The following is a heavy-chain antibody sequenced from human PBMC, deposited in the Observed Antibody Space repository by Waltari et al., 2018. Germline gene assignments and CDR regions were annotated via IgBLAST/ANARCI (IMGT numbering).Heavy chain of an antibody. CDR1: GFTFSASW. D-gene: IGHD3-9*01. J-gene: IGHJ4*02. V-gene: IGHV3-74*01. CDR3: ARELAWAGYYGLDY. Sequence: EVQLVESGGGLVQPGGSLRLSCAASGFTFSASWMHWVCQVPGKGLVWVSRIHKDGTITSYADSVRGRFAISRDNAKNTVYLHMNSLRAEDTALYFCARELAWAGYYGLDYWGQGTLVTVSS. CDR2: IHKDGTIT.